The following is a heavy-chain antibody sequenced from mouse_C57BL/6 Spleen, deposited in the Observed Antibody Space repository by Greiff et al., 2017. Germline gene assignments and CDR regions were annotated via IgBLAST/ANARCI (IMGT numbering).Heavy chain of an antibody. CDR2: ISGGGGNT. CDR3: ARQGTAAWFAY. V-gene: IGHV5-9*01. J-gene: IGHJ3*01. CDR1: GFTFSSYT. D-gene: IGHD3-3*01. Sequence: EVKLLESGGGLVKPGGSLKLSCAASGFTFSSYTMSWVRQTPEKRLEWVATISGGGGNTYYPDSVRGRFTISRDNAKSTLYLQMSSLRSEDTALYDCARQGTAAWFAYWGQGTLVTVSA.